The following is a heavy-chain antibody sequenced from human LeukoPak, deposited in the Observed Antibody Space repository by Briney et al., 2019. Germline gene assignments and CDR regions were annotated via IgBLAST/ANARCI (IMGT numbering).Heavy chain of an antibody. CDR3: ARESVEAESYSSGYTEPFDY. V-gene: IGHV1-2*02. J-gene: IGHJ4*02. CDR2: INPNSGGT. Sequence: ASVKVSCKASGYTFSGYYMQWVRQAPGQGLEWMGWINPNSGGTNYAQKFQGRVTMTRDTSISTVYMELSSLRFDDTAMYYCARESVEAESYSSGYTEPFDYWGQGTLVTVSS. D-gene: IGHD3-22*01. CDR1: GYTFSGYY.